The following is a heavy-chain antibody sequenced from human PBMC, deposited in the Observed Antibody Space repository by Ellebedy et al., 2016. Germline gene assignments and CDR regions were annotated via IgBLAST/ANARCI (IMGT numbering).Heavy chain of an antibody. CDR3: ARALALAGTGGVY. J-gene: IGHJ4*02. V-gene: IGHV3-74*01. CDR2: INSDGTSI. CDR1: GFTLSSYW. Sequence: GGSLRLSCAVSGFTLSSYWMHWVRQAPGKGLVWVSRINSDGTSISYADSVKGRFTISRDNARNTLYLQMNSLRAEDTAVYYCARALALAGTGGVYWGQGTLVTVSS. D-gene: IGHD6-19*01.